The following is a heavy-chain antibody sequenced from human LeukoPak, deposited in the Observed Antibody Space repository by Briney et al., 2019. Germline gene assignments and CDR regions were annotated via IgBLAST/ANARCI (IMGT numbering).Heavy chain of an antibody. J-gene: IGHJ3*02. CDR1: GFTFSSYE. D-gene: IGHD3-3*01. CDR3: ARERGERITIFGGAFDI. Sequence: GGSLRLSCAASGFTFSSYEMNWVRQAPGKGLEWVSSISSSSSYIYYADSVKSRFTISRDNAKNSLYLQMNSLRAEDTAVYYCARERGERITIFGGAFDIWGQGTMVTVSS. CDR2: ISSSSSYI. V-gene: IGHV3-21*01.